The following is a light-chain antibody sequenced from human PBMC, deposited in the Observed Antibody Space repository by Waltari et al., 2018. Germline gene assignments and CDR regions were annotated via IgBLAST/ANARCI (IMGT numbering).Light chain of an antibody. Sequence: PGQSITISCTGTSSDIGTYNFVSWYQQHPGKVPKLMIFDVTKRPSGVSDRFFGSKSANTASLTISGLQAEDEANYYCTSYTTSSTWVFGGGTRLTVL. J-gene: IGLJ3*02. CDR1: SSDIGTYNF. CDR3: TSYTTSSTWV. V-gene: IGLV2-14*04. CDR2: DVT.